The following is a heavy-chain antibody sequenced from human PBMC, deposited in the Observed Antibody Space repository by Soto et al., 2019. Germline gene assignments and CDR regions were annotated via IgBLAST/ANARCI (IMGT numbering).Heavy chain of an antibody. V-gene: IGHV4-59*01. CDR3: ARGTSWQLPFDY. D-gene: IGHD6-13*01. J-gene: IGHJ4*02. CDR1: SDSISSYY. CDR2: ISYSEST. Sequence: PSETLSLTCTVSSDSISSYYLSWIRQPPGKRLEWIGYISYSESTDYNPSLKSRVTISGDTSKNQFSLKVSSVTAADTAVYYCARGTSWQLPFDYWGQGTLVTVYS.